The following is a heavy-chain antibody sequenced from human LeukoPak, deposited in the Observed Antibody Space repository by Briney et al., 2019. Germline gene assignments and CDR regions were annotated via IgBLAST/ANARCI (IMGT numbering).Heavy chain of an antibody. D-gene: IGHD3-3*01. V-gene: IGHV3-21*01. Sequence: PGRSLRLSCAASGFTFSSYSMNWVRQAPGKGLEWVSSISSSSSYIYYADSVKGRFTISRDNAKNPLYLQMNSLRAEDTAVYYCARVGYDFWSGYYVDVWGKGTTVTVSS. CDR3: ARVGYDFWSGYYVDV. CDR1: GFTFSSYS. CDR2: ISSSSSYI. J-gene: IGHJ6*03.